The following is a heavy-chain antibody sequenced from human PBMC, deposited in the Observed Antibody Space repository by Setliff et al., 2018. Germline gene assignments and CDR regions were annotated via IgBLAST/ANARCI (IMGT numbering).Heavy chain of an antibody. CDR2: IGHTGSI. CDR3: ARDLGHGGDSDY. V-gene: IGHV4-38-2*02. D-gene: IGHD2-21*02. J-gene: IGHJ4*02. CDR1: GYSIGSGYY. Sequence: SETLSLTCAASGYSIGSGYYWGWIRQPPGKGLEWVGNIGHTGSINYNPSLKSRLTISRDTSKNQVSLKLNSVTATDTAVYYCARDLGHGGDSDYWGQGILVTVSS.